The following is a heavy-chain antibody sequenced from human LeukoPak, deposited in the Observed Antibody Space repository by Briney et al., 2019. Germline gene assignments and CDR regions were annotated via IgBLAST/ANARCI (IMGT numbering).Heavy chain of an antibody. V-gene: IGHV4-4*07. CDR3: AREARTGTRLAYNWFDP. CDR1: GGSISSYY. Sequence: SETLSLTCTLSGGSISSYYWSWIRQPAGKGLEWIGRIYTSGSTNYNPSLKSRVTMSVDTSKNQFSLKLSSVTAADTAVYYCAREARTGTRLAYNWFDPWGQGTLVTVSS. J-gene: IGHJ5*02. CDR2: IYTSGST. D-gene: IGHD1-7*01.